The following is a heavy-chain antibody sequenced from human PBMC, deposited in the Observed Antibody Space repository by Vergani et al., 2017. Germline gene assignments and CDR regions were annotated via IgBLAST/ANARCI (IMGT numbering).Heavy chain of an antibody. CDR3: ARVQQWLALQYYFDY. J-gene: IGHJ4*02. CDR2: IYYSGST. V-gene: IGHV4-59*01. Sequence: QVQLPESGPGLVKPSETLSLTCTVSGGSISSYYWSWIRQPPGKGLEWIGYIYYSGSTNYNPSLKSRVTISVDTSKNQFSLKLSSVTAADTAVYYCARVQQWLALQYYFDYWGQGTLVTVSS. D-gene: IGHD6-19*01. CDR1: GGSISSYY.